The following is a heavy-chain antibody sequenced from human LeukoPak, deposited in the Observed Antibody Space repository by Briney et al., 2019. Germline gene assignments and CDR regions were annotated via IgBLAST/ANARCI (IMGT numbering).Heavy chain of an antibody. Sequence: KSSGTLCLTCTVSDGSISGYFWSWIRQPAGKGLEWVGRFFTGGGATYNPSLKSRVTMSVDTSKNQLSLRLTSVTGADTAVYFCAAGPLGHMSRGLDSWGQGSLVIVSS. CDR2: FFTGGGA. J-gene: IGHJ4*02. CDR3: AAGPLGHMSRGLDS. CDR1: DGSISGYF. V-gene: IGHV4-4*07. D-gene: IGHD3-10*01.